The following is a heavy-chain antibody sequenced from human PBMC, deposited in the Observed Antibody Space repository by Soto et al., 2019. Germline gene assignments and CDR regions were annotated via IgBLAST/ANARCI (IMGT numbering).Heavy chain of an antibody. Sequence: GGSLRLSCAASGFTFSSYAMSWVRQAPGKGLEWVSAISGSGGSTYYADSVKGRFTISRDNSKNTLYLQMNSLRAEDTAVYYCAYTPAQPSYYYYYYMDVWGKGTTVTVSS. D-gene: IGHD3-16*01. CDR3: AYTPAQPSYYYYYYMDV. CDR1: GFTFSSYA. CDR2: ISGSGGST. J-gene: IGHJ6*03. V-gene: IGHV3-23*01.